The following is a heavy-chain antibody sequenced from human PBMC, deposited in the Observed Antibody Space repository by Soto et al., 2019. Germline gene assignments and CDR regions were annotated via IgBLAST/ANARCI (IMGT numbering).Heavy chain of an antibody. CDR3: ARGTFNFGPGIFGL. CDR2: IYHSDST. CDR1: GDSISGYY. D-gene: IGHD3-3*01. Sequence: SETLSLTCSVSGDSISGYYWSWIRQPPGKALEWIGYIYHSDSTTTRYNPSLESRVTISVDTSKSQVSLSLISVTAADTAFYYCARGTFNFGPGIFGLWGPGTQVT. J-gene: IGHJ4*02. V-gene: IGHV4-59*01.